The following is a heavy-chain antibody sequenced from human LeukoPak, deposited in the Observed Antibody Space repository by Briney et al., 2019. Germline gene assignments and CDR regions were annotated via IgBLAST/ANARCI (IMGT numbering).Heavy chain of an antibody. Sequence: GGSLRLSCAGSGFTFSSYSMNWVRQAPGKGLEWVSSISSSSSYIYYADSMKGRFTISRDNAKSSLYLQMNSLKTEDTAVYYCASPVGATTVRAFDIWGQGTMVTVSS. V-gene: IGHV3-21*04. J-gene: IGHJ3*02. CDR2: ISSSSSYI. D-gene: IGHD1-26*01. CDR3: ASPVGATTVRAFDI. CDR1: GFTFSSYS.